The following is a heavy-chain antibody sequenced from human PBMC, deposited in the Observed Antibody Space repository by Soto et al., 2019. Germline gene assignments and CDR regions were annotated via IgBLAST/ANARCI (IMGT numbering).Heavy chain of an antibody. CDR2: IYYSGST. J-gene: IGHJ4*02. Sequence: SETLSLTCTVSGGSISSGGYYWSWIRQHPGKGLEWIGYIYYSGSTYYNPSLKSRVTISVDTSKNQFSLKLSSVTAADTAVYYCARLAAYDGGPDYWGQGTLVTVSS. D-gene: IGHD3-22*01. CDR3: ARLAAYDGGPDY. V-gene: IGHV4-31*03. CDR1: GGSISSGGYY.